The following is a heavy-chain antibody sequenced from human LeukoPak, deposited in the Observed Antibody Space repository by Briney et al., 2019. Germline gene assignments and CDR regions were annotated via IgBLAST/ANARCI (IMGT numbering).Heavy chain of an antibody. V-gene: IGHV3-21*04. CDR3: AKGGSSGWYVDY. Sequence: PGGSLRLSCTSSGFTFSSYNMNWGRQAPGKGLEWVSSISGSSSYIYYADSVKGRFTISRDNAKNSLYLQMNSLRAEETAVYYCAKGGSSGWYVDYWGQGTLVTVSS. J-gene: IGHJ4*02. D-gene: IGHD6-19*01. CDR1: GFTFSSYN. CDR2: ISGSSSYI.